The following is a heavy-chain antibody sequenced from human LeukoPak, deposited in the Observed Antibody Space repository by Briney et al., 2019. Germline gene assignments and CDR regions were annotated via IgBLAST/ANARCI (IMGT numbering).Heavy chain of an antibody. V-gene: IGHV3-30-3*01. CDR1: RFTFRSYA. D-gene: IGHD4-17*01. J-gene: IGHJ3*01. CDR2: ISYDGSNK. Sequence: GRSLRLSCAAPRFTFRSYAMHWVRQAPGKGLEWVAVISYDGSNKYYADSVKGRFTISRDNSKNTLYLQMNSLRAEDTAVYYCARDPRTVTSAFDVWGQGTMVTVSS. CDR3: ARDPRTVTSAFDV.